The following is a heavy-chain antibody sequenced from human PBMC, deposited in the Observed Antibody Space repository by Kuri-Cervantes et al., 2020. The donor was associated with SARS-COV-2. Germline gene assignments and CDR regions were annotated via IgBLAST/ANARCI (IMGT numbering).Heavy chain of an antibody. J-gene: IGHJ4*02. D-gene: IGHD3-22*01. Sequence: ASVKVSCKASGGTFSSYAISWVRQAPGQGLEWMGWINPNSSGTNYAQKFQGRVTMTRDTSISTAYMELSRLRSDDTAVYYCARDPREYYYDSSGTIRTEESYFDYWGQGTLVTVSS. V-gene: IGHV1-2*02. CDR1: GGTFSSYA. CDR2: INPNSSGT. CDR3: ARDPREYYYDSSGTIRTEESYFDY.